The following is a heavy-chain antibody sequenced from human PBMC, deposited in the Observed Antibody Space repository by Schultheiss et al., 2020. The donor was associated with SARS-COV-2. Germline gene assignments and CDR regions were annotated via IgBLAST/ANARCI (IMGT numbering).Heavy chain of an antibody. V-gene: IGHV1-18*01. CDR1: GYTFTSYG. CDR2: ISAYNGNT. D-gene: IGHD1-26*01. Sequence: ASVKVSCKASGYTFTSYGISWVRQAPGQGLEWMGWISAYNGNTNYAQKLQGRVTMTRDTSTSTAYMELSSLRSEDTAVYYCARQSGSYSYYYYGMDVWGQGTTVTVSS. CDR3: ARQSGSYSYYYYGMDV. J-gene: IGHJ6*02.